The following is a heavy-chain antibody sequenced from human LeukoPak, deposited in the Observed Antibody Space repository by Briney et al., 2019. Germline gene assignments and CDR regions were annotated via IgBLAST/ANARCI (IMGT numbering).Heavy chain of an antibody. CDR2: IYYSGST. J-gene: IGHJ4*02. V-gene: IGHV4-61*01. Sequence: SETLSLTCTVSGGSISSSSYYWGWIRQPPGKGLEWIGYIYYSGSTNYNPSLKSRVTISVDTSKNQFSLKLSSVTAADTAVYYCARDKGIAAAGLDYWGQGTLVTVSS. CDR1: GGSISSSSYY. D-gene: IGHD6-13*01. CDR3: ARDKGIAAAGLDY.